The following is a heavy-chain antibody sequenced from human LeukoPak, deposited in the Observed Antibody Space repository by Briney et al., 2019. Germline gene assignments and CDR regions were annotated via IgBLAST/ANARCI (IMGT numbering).Heavy chain of an antibody. CDR2: ISSSSSYI. J-gene: IGHJ4*02. CDR1: GFTFSSYS. CDR3: ARSPGSYGSYWVDC. D-gene: IGHD3-16*02. V-gene: IGHV3-21*04. Sequence: PGGSLRLSCAASGFTFSSYSMNWVRQAPGKGLEWVSSISSSSSYIYYADSVKGRFTISRDNAKNSLYLQMNSLRADDTALYYCARSPGSYGSYWVDCWGQGTLVTVSS.